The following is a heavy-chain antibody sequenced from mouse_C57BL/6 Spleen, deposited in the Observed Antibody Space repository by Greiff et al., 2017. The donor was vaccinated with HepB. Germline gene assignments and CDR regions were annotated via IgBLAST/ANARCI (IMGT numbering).Heavy chain of an antibody. D-gene: IGHD1-1*01. CDR3: ARNSQIYYYGSSYEGGAMDY. CDR1: GYTFTSYW. J-gene: IGHJ4*01. CDR2: INPSNGGT. Sequence: QVQLQQPGTELVKPGASVKLSCKASGYTFTSYWMHWVKQRPGQGLEWIGNINPSNGGTNYNEKFKSKATLTVDKSSSTAYMQLSSLTSEDSAVYYCARNSQIYYYGSSYEGGAMDYWGQVTSVTVSS. V-gene: IGHV1-53*01.